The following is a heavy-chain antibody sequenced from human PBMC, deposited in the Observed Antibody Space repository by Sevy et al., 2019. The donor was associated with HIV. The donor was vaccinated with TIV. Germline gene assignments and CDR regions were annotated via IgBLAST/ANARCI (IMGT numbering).Heavy chain of an antibody. V-gene: IGHV3-13*01. CDR3: AREKSCGGACYHFDN. Sequence: GGSLRLSCAASGFTFSSYDMHWVRQATGKGLEWVSAIGTAGDTYYPGSVKGRFTISRENAKNSLYLQMNSLRAEDTAFYYCAREKSCGGACYHFDNWGQGTLVTVSS. J-gene: IGHJ4*02. D-gene: IGHD2-21*02. CDR2: IGTAGDT. CDR1: GFTFSSYD.